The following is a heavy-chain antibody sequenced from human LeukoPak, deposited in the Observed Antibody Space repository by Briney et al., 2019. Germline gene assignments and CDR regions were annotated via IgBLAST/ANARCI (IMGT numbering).Heavy chain of an antibody. CDR1: GFTFSTYW. Sequence: GGSLRLSCAASGFTFSTYWMSWVRQAPGEGLEWVANIKQDGSEKYYVDSVKGRFTISRDNAKNSLYLQMNSLRAEDTAVYYCARGSGYYLGHFDYWGQGTLVTVSS. CDR3: ARGSGYYLGHFDY. J-gene: IGHJ4*02. CDR2: IKQDGSEK. V-gene: IGHV3-7*01. D-gene: IGHD3-22*01.